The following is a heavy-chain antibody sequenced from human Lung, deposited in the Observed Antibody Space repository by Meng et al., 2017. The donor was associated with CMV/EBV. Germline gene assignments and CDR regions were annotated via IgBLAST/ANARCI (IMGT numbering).Heavy chain of an antibody. CDR3: ARERGAGSTQRGWFDP. CDR1: GGSFSSYY. CDR2: INHSGST. D-gene: IGHD3-10*01. Sequence: QVQLQQWGAGLLKPSETLSLTCAVYGGSFSSYYWSWIRQPPGKGLEWIGEINHSGSTNYNPSLKSRVTISVDTSKNQFSLKLSSVTAADTAVYYCARERGAGSTQRGWFDPWGQGTLVTVSS. J-gene: IGHJ5*02. V-gene: IGHV4-34*01.